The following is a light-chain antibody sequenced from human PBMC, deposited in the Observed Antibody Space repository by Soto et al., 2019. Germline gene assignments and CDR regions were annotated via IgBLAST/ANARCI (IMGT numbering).Light chain of an antibody. CDR3: QHYNSYSEA. Sequence: DIQMTQSASTLSGSVGDRVTITCGASQTISSWLAWYQQKQGKAPKLLIYKASTLKSGVPSRFSGSGYGTEFNLTISSLQTDDFATYYCQHYNSYSEAFGQGTKVDIK. J-gene: IGKJ1*01. V-gene: IGKV1-5*03. CDR1: QTISSW. CDR2: KAS.